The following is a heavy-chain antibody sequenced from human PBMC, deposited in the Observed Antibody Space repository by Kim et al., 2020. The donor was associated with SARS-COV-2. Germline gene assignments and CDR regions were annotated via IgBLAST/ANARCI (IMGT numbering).Heavy chain of an antibody. D-gene: IGHD7-27*01. Sequence: GGSLRLSCAASGFTFSTYMMNWVRQAPGKGLEWVSAIDGSGVSRNYADSVKGRFTISRDNSKNTLHLQMNRLRDEDTAVYYCVKDGPNWGSYFDNWGQGT. CDR2: IDGSGVSR. V-gene: IGHV3-23*01. CDR3: VKDGPNWGSYFDN. J-gene: IGHJ4*02. CDR1: GFTFSTYM.